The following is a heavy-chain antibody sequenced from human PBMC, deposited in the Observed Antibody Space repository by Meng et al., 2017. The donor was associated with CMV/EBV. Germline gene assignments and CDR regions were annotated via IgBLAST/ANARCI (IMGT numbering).Heavy chain of an antibody. Sequence: QVQLRQWGAGLLKPSETLSLTCAVYGGSFSGYYWSWIRQPPGKGLEWIGEINHSGSTNYNPSLKRRVTISVDTSKNQFSLKLSSVTAADTAVYYCARGSIAARLGLGDWGQGTLVTVSS. J-gene: IGHJ4*02. CDR3: ARGSIAARLGLGD. D-gene: IGHD6-6*01. CDR2: INHSGST. V-gene: IGHV4-34*01. CDR1: GGSFSGYY.